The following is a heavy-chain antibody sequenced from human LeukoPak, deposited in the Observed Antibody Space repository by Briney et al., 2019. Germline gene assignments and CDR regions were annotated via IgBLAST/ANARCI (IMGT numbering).Heavy chain of an antibody. D-gene: IGHD6-6*01. V-gene: IGHV1-2*06. CDR1: GYTFTGYY. Sequence: ASVKVSCKASGYTFTGYYMHWVRQAPGQGLEWMGRINPNSGGTNYAQKLQGRVTMTRDTSISTAYMEMNRLRSDDTAVYYCASWSSSTPGPFDYWGQGTLVTVSS. J-gene: IGHJ4*02. CDR3: ASWSSSTPGPFDY. CDR2: INPNSGGT.